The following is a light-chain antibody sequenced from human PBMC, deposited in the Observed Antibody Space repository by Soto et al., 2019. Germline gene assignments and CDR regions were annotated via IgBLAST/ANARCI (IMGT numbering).Light chain of an antibody. Sequence: QAVVTQSPSASASLGASVKFTCTLSSGHSNNAIAWHQRQPEKGPRYLMRLNSDGTYNKGDGIPDRFSGSTSGAERYLTISSLQSEDEADYYCQTWGTGIQVVFGGGTKVTVL. V-gene: IGLV4-69*01. CDR1: SGHSNNA. CDR2: LNSDGTY. J-gene: IGLJ3*02. CDR3: QTWGTGIQVV.